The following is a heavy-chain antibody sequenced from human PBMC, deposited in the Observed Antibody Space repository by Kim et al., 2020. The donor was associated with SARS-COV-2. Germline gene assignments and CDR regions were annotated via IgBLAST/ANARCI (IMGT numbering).Heavy chain of an antibody. CDR3: VRARYGGFDP. CDR1: GYNFADYW. J-gene: IGHJ5*02. D-gene: IGHD4-17*01. Sequence: GESLKISCKTSGYNFADYWIGWVRQMPGKGLEWMGIIYPGDSDTKYSPSFQGQVTISAAKSIDTAYLKWRSLKASDTAIYYCVRARYGGFDPWGQGTLVTVSS. V-gene: IGHV5-51*01. CDR2: IYPGDSDT.